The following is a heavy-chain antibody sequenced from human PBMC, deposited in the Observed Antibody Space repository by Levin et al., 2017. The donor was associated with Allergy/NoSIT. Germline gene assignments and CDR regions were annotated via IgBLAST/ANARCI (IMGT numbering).Heavy chain of an antibody. J-gene: IGHJ4*02. Sequence: PGGSLRLSCAASGFSFSTYVFHWVRQAPGKGLEWVAVMSDDGTTKFYADSVKGRLAISRDNSKNTVYLHMKSLRTDDSAVYYCTRLDYWGRGTLVAVSS. CDR1: GFSFSTYV. CDR2: MSDDGTTK. D-gene: IGHD6-25*01. CDR3: TRLDY. V-gene: IGHV3-30*09.